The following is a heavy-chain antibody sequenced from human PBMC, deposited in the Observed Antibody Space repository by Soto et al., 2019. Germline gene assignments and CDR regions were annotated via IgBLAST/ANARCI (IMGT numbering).Heavy chain of an antibody. CDR1: GGSISAAGDS. Sequence: SETLSLTCAVSGGSISAAGDSWSWIRQPPGGGLEWIGYTYHSGTFLYNPSLKTRLTMSLDRSNNQFSLTLNSVTAADTAVYYCARAQFYSGSGRYNHLIFAPWGQGTQVIVSS. CDR3: ARAQFYSGSGRYNHLIFAP. CDR2: TYHSGTF. V-gene: IGHV4-30-2*01. J-gene: IGHJ5*02. D-gene: IGHD3-10*01.